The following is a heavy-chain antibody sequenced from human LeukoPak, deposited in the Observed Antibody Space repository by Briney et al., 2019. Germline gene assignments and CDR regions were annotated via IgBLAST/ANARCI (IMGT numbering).Heavy chain of an antibody. CDR1: GFTFSSYA. V-gene: IGHV3-64D*06. Sequence: PGGSLRLSCSASGFTFSSYAMHWVRQAPGKGLEYVSAISSNGGSTYYADSVKGRFTISRDNSKNTLYLQMSSLRAEDTAVYYCVGRIAAAGRKGDYWGQGTLVTVSS. J-gene: IGHJ4*02. D-gene: IGHD6-13*01. CDR3: VGRIAAAGRKGDY. CDR2: ISSNGGST.